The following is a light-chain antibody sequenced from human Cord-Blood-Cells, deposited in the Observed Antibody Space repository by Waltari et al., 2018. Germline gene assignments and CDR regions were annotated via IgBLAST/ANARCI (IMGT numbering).Light chain of an antibody. V-gene: IGLV2-14*01. CDR1: SSDAGGYNY. CDR2: DVS. J-gene: IGLJ3*02. Sequence: QSALPQPAPVSGSPGQSITISCTATSSDAGGYNYFSWYQQPPGKAPKLLIYDVSNRPSGVSNRFSGSKSGNTASLTISGLQAEDEADYYCSSYTSSSTWVFGGGTKLTVL. CDR3: SSYTSSSTWV.